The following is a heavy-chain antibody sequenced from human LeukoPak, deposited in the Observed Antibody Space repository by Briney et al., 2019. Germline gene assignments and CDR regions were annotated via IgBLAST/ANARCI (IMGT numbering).Heavy chain of an antibody. Sequence: GGSLRLSCAASGFTFSGYWMTWVRQAPGKGLEYVVNIKEDGSEKYYVDSVKGRFTISRDNAKNSLYLQMNSLRAEDTAVYYCARGDLYGSGSPEFYFDYWGQGTLVTVSS. D-gene: IGHD3-10*01. CDR3: ARGDLYGSGSPEFYFDY. V-gene: IGHV3-7*05. CDR2: IKEDGSEK. J-gene: IGHJ4*02. CDR1: GFTFSGYW.